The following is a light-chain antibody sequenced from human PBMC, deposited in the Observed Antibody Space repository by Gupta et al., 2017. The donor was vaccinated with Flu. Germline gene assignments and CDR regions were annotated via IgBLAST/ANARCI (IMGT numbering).Light chain of an antibody. CDR2: LRS. CDR3: RQALQTPYT. J-gene: IGKJ2*01. Sequence: VTPGEPASISCRSSQSLLHSNGYNFLDWYLQKPGQSPQLLIYLRSFLASGVPDRFSGSGSGTDFTLRISRVEAEDVGVYYCRQALQTPYTFGQGTKLEI. V-gene: IGKV2-28*01. CDR1: QSLLHSNGYNF.